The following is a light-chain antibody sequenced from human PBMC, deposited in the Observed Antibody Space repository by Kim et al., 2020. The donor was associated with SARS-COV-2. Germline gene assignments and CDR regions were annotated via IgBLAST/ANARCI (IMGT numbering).Light chain of an antibody. V-gene: IGLV3-25*03. CDR3: QSADSRCTYRV. Sequence: SYELTQPPSVSVSPGQTARITCSGDALPKQYAYWYQQKPGQAPVLVIYKDSERPSGIPERFSGSSSGTTVTLTISGVQAEDEADYYCQSADSRCTYRVFGGGTQLTVL. CDR1: ALPKQY. CDR2: KDS. J-gene: IGLJ3*02.